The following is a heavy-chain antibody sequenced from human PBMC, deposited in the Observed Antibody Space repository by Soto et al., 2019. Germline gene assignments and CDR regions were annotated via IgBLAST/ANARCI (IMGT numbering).Heavy chain of an antibody. CDR1: GYTFSSHD. Sequence: ASVKVSCKASGYTFSSHDINWVRQATGQGLEWMGWMNPNTGNTGYEQKFQGRLTMTRNTSISTAYMKLRSLRSEDTAVYYCARGAGHDSEDYWGQGTLVTVSS. CDR3: ARGAGHDSEDY. V-gene: IGHV1-8*01. J-gene: IGHJ4*02. D-gene: IGHD1-1*01. CDR2: MNPNTGNT.